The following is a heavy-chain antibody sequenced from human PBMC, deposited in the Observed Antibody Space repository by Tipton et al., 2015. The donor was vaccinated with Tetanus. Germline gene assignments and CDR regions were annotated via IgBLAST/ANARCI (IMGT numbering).Heavy chain of an antibody. V-gene: IGHV4-39*07. J-gene: IGHJ6*02. D-gene: IGHD3-10*01. Sequence: LRLSCTVSGGSISTRNYFWGWIRQAPGKGLEWIGNIYYSGSTDYNPSLKSRVAISVDTSKNQFSLKVNSVTAADTAVYYCARDRGVRGGYYYYHGMDVWGQGTTVTVSS. CDR2: IYYSGST. CDR1: GGSISTRNYF. CDR3: ARDRGVRGGYYYYHGMDV.